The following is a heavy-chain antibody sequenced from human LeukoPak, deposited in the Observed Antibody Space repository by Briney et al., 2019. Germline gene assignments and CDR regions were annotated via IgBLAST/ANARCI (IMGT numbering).Heavy chain of an antibody. Sequence: GGSLRLSCAASGFTFSNYAMSGARQAPGKGLEWVSAISGSGGSTYYADSVKGRFTISRDNSKNTLYLRMNSLRAEDTAVYYCTKATIWLPFDYWGQGTLVTVSS. V-gene: IGHV3-23*01. D-gene: IGHD5-18*01. J-gene: IGHJ4*02. CDR2: ISGSGGST. CDR1: GFTFSNYA. CDR3: TKATIWLPFDY.